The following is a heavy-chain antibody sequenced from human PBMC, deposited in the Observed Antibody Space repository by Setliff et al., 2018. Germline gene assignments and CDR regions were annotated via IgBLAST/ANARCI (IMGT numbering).Heavy chain of an antibody. CDR2: IYTSGST. J-gene: IGHJ3*02. CDR1: GGSISNYY. Sequence: LSLTCTVSGGSISNYYWSWIRQPAGKGLEWIGRIYTSGSTNYNPSLKSRVTMSVDTSKNQFSLKLSSVTAADTAVYYGARKGISALSGAFDMWAKGQWSPSPQ. CDR3: ARKGISALSGAFDM. V-gene: IGHV4-4*07. D-gene: IGHD1-26*01.